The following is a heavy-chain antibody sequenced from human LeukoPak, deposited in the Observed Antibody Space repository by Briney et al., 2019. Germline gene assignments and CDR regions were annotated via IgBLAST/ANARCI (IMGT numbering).Heavy chain of an antibody. CDR2: ISGSGGST. Sequence: QPGGSQRLSCAVSGFTFSSYAMNWVRQAPGKGLEWVSAISGSGGSTYYADSVKGRFTISRDNSKNTVYLQMNSLRAEDTAVYYCAKDDVPSNWGTLGLFDYWGQGTLVTVSS. CDR1: GFTFSSYA. J-gene: IGHJ4*02. CDR3: AKDDVPSNWGTLGLFDY. D-gene: IGHD7-27*01. V-gene: IGHV3-23*01.